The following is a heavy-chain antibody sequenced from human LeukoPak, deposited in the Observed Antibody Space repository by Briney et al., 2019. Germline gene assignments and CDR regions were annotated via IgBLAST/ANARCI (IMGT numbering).Heavy chain of an antibody. J-gene: IGHJ4*02. D-gene: IGHD6-13*01. Sequence: TGGSLRLSCAASGFTFSSFGMHWVRQAPGKGLEWLAVIWYDASNKYYADSVKGRFTISRDNSKNTLYLQMNTLRDDDTAVYYCVRGVGVSRFNYLDSWGQGTLVIVSS. CDR3: VRGVGVSRFNYLDS. V-gene: IGHV3-33*01. CDR2: IWYDASNK. CDR1: GFTFSSFG.